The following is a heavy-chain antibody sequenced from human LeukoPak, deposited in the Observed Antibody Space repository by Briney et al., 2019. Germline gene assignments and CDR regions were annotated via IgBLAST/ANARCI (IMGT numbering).Heavy chain of an antibody. CDR3: VRDSSGYYPIFDY. CDR2: IYYSGST. Sequence: PSETLSLTCTVSGGSISSSSYYWGWIRQPPGKGLEWIGSIYYSGSTYYNPSLKSRVTISVDTSKNQFSLKLSYVTAADTAVYYCVRDSSGYYPIFDYWGQGTLVTVSS. CDR1: GGSISSSSYY. J-gene: IGHJ4*02. D-gene: IGHD3-22*01. V-gene: IGHV4-39*01.